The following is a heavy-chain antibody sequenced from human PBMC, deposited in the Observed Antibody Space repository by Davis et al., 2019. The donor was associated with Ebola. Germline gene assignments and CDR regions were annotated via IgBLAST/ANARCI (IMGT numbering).Heavy chain of an antibody. D-gene: IGHD1-7*01. J-gene: IGHJ6*04. Sequence: GESLKISCAASGFTFSDHYMDWVRQAPGKGLEWVGRTRNKANSYTTEYAASVKGRFTISRDDSKNSLYLQMNSLKTEDTAVYYCARGPERNWNYVAYYYYGMDVWGKGTTVIVSS. V-gene: IGHV3-72*01. CDR2: TRNKANSYTT. CDR1: GFTFSDHY. CDR3: ARGPERNWNYVAYYYYGMDV.